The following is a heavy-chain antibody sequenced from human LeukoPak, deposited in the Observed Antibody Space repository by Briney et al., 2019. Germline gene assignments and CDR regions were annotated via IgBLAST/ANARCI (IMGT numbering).Heavy chain of an antibody. Sequence: PSETLSLTCSVSNDSIRNYYWSWIRQPPGKALEWIGYIYHTGNTNYNPSLKSRLTMSIDTSKNQFSLKLSSVTAADTAVYYCARGMIRGVMDDYWGQGTLVTVSS. D-gene: IGHD3-10*01. V-gene: IGHV4-59*01. CDR1: NDSIRNYY. CDR3: ARGMIRGVMDDY. J-gene: IGHJ4*02. CDR2: IYHTGNT.